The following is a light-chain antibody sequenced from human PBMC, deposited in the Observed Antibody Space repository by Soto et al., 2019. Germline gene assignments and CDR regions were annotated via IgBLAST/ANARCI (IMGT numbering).Light chain of an antibody. CDR1: QSISSW. J-gene: IGKJ4*01. V-gene: IGKV1-5*03. CDR2: KAS. Sequence: DIQMTQSPSTLSASVGDRVTITCRASQSISSWLAWYQQKPGKAPKLLIYKASSLESGVPSRFSGSGSETEFTLTISSLQPDDFATYYCQPYNTYPPLTFGGGTKVEIK. CDR3: QPYNTYPPLT.